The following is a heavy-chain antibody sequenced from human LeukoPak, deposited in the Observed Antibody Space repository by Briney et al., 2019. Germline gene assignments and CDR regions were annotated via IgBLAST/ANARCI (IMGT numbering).Heavy chain of an antibody. V-gene: IGHV4-34*01. CDR3: AGYGDYVSFDY. Sequence: SETLSLTCAVYGGSFSGYYWSWIRQPPGKGLEWIGEINHSGSTNYNPSLKSRVTISVDTSKNQFSLKLSSETAADTAVYYCAGYGDYVSFDYWGQGTLVTVSS. D-gene: IGHD4-17*01. CDR1: GGSFSGYY. CDR2: INHSGST. J-gene: IGHJ4*02.